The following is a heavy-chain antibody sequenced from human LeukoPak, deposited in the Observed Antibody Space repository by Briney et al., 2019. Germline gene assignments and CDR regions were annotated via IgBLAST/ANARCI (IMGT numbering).Heavy chain of an antibody. D-gene: IGHD6-25*01. Sequence: GGSLRLSCAASGFTFSTFWMSWVRQAPGKGLEWVANMKPDGSENYYVESVKGRFIISRDNAKNSLYLQMNSLRAEDTAVYYCARALGSGTFDYWGQGTLVTVSS. V-gene: IGHV3-7*03. CDR1: GFTFSTFW. CDR2: MKPDGSEN. CDR3: ARALGSGTFDY. J-gene: IGHJ4*02.